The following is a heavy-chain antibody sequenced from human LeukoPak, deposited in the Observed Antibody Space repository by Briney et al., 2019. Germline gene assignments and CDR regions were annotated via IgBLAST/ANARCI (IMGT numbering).Heavy chain of an antibody. J-gene: IGHJ3*02. CDR3: ARSPGYCSSTSCYSSGFFDI. CDR2: IYYSGST. Sequence: PSETLSLTCTVSGGSISSYYWSWIRQPPGKGLEWIGYIYYSGSTNYNPSLKSRVTISVDTSKNQFSLKLSSVTAADTAVYYCARSPGYCSSTSCYSSGFFDIWGQGTMVTVSS. D-gene: IGHD2-2*02. CDR1: GGSISSYY. V-gene: IGHV4-59*01.